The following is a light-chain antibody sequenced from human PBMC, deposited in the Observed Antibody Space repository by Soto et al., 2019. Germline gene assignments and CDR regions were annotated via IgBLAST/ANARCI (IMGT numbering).Light chain of an antibody. J-gene: IGKJ2*01. CDR2: DAF. Sequence: EIVLTQSPGTLSLYPGERATLSCSASQSVRSNHLAWYQQKPGQAPRLLIYDAFSRATGIPFRFSGSGSGTHCTLNISSVAPEDFAGYYCQQYGSTPRTVGRGNKLEI. CDR3: QQYGSTPRT. CDR1: QSVRSNH. V-gene: IGKV3-20*01.